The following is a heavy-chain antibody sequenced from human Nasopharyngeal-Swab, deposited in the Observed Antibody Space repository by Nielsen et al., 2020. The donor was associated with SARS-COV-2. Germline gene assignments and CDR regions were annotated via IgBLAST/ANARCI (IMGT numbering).Heavy chain of an antibody. CDR1: GGSISSSSYY. J-gene: IGHJ4*02. CDR2: IYYSGST. V-gene: IGHV4-39*01. CDR3: QGGSCWRRHSDY. Sequence: GSLRLSCTVSGGSISSSSYYWGWIRQPPGKGLEWIGSIYYSGSTYYNPSLKSRVTISVDTSKNQFSLKLSSVTAADPAVYYWQGGSCWRRHSDYWGQGTLVTVSS. D-gene: IGHD6-19*01.